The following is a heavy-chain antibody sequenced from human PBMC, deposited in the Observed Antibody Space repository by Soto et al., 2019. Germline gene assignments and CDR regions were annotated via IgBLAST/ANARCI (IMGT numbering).Heavy chain of an antibody. CDR2: IYHSGST. V-gene: IGHV4-30-2*01. D-gene: IGHD3-22*01. Sequence: SETLSLTCAVSGGSISSGGYSWSWIRQPPGKGLEWIGYIYHSGSTYYNPSLKSRVTISVDRSKNQFSLKLSSVTAADTAVYYCATSSGYDYYFDYWGQGTLVTVSS. J-gene: IGHJ4*02. CDR1: GGSISSGGYS. CDR3: ATSSGYDYYFDY.